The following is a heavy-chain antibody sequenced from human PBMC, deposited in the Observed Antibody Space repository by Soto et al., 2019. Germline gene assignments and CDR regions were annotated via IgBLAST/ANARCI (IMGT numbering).Heavy chain of an antibody. Sequence: PSETLSLTCTVSGGSISSSSYYWGWIRQPPGKGLKWIGSIYYSGSTYYNPSLKSRVTISVDTPKNQFSLKLSSVTAADTAVYYCPRVRGSTALGWFDTLGQETLLNVST. V-gene: IGHV4-39*01. CDR3: PRVRGSTALGWFDT. CDR1: GGSISSSSYY. D-gene: IGHD3-10*01. CDR2: IYYSGST. J-gene: IGHJ5*02.